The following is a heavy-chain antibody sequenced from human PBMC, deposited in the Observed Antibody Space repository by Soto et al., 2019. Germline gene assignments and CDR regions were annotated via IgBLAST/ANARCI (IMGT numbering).Heavy chain of an antibody. D-gene: IGHD3-22*01. J-gene: IGHJ6*02. CDR1: GGSISSYY. CDR2: IYYSGGT. V-gene: IGHV4-59*08. Sequence: SETLSLTCTVSGGSISSYYWSWIRQPPGKGLEWIGYIYYSGGTNYDPSLKSRVTISVDTSKNQFSLTLSSLTAADTAVYYCARARRRGSVVGVYYGLDVWGQGTRVTVSS. CDR3: ARARRRGSVVGVYYGLDV.